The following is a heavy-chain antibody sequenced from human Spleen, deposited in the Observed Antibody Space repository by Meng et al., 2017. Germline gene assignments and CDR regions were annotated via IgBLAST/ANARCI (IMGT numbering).Heavy chain of an antibody. J-gene: IGHJ4*02. CDR1: GASISSGAYY. CDR2: VFHSGRN. CDR3: ARANGYYGGIGAFDY. D-gene: IGHD4-23*01. Sequence: SETLSLTCSVSGASISSGAYYWSWIRQHPGKGLEWIGYVFHSGRNDYNPSLKSRLTISIDTSKNQFSLNLNSVTAADTAVYYCARANGYYGGIGAFDYWGQGTRVTCSS. V-gene: IGHV4-31*03.